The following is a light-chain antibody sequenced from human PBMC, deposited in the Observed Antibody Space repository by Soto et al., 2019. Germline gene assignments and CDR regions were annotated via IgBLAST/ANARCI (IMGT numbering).Light chain of an antibody. J-gene: IGKJ1*01. CDR3: QQSYNTPRT. Sequence: DIQMTQSPSSLSASIGDRVTITCRASQIIIRHLNWYQQKPGKAPKFLIYATSTLQSGVPSRFSGSGSGTDFTPTISSLQPEDFATYYCQQSYNTPRTFGQGTKVEIK. CDR1: QIIIRH. CDR2: ATS. V-gene: IGKV1-39*01.